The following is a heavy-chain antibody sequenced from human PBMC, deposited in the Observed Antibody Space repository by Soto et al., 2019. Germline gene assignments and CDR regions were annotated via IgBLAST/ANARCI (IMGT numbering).Heavy chain of an antibody. Sequence: SETLSLTCAVSGGSISSGGYSWSWIRQPPGKGLEWIGYIYHSGSTYYNPSLKSRVTISVDRSKNQFSLKLSSVTAADTAVYYCARGEFDSSGYYLDYWGQGTLVTVYS. D-gene: IGHD3-22*01. J-gene: IGHJ4*02. CDR2: IYHSGST. CDR3: ARGEFDSSGYYLDY. CDR1: GGSISSGGYS. V-gene: IGHV4-30-2*01.